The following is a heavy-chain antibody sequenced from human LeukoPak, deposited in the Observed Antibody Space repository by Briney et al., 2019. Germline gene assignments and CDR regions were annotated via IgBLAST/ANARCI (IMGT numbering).Heavy chain of an antibody. CDR1: GGSFSGYY. CDR2: INHSGST. Sequence: PSETLSLTCAVYGGSFSGYYWSWIRQPPGKGLEWIGEINHSGSTNYNPSLKSRVTISVDTSKNQFSLKLSSVTAADTAVYYCARDVKDYYYMDVWGKGTTVTVSS. D-gene: IGHD2/OR15-2a*01. J-gene: IGHJ6*03. CDR3: ARDVKDYYYMDV. V-gene: IGHV4-34*01.